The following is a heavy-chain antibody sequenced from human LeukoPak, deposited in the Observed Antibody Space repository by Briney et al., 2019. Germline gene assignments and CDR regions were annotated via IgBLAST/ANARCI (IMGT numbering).Heavy chain of an antibody. CDR3: ARGYVSGSYYQY. D-gene: IGHD3-10*01. Sequence: SETLSLTCTVSGGSISNYYWSWIRQPAGKGLDWIGHFYTNGSTNYNLSLKSRVTISVDTSKNHFSLKLSSVTAADAAVYYCARGYVSGSYYQYWGQGTLVTVSS. CDR2: FYTNGST. V-gene: IGHV4-4*07. CDR1: GGSISNYY. J-gene: IGHJ4*02.